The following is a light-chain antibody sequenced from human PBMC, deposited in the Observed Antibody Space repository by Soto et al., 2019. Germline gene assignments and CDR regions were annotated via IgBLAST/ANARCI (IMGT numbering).Light chain of an antibody. CDR1: SSNIGNNT. V-gene: IGLV1-44*01. Sequence: QAVVTQPPSASVTPGQRVSISCSGSSSNIGNNTVNWYQQFPETAPRLLIYTTNQRPSGVPDRFSGSKSGTSASLAISGLQSEDEADYYCAAWDDSLNGPVFGGGTKVTVL. J-gene: IGLJ3*02. CDR3: AAWDDSLNGPV. CDR2: TTN.